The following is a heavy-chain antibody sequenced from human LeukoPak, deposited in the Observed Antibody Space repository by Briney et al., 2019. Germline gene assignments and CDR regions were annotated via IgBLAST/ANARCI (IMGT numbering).Heavy chain of an antibody. D-gene: IGHD1-26*01. CDR3: ARDRGGGTYGFDY. J-gene: IGHJ4*02. V-gene: IGHV4-4*07. Sequence: PSETLSLTCTVSSGSITNYYWSWIRQPAGKGLEWIGRIFASGSTNHNPSLNSRVTMSVDTSKNQFSLKLRPVTAADTAVYYCARDRGGGTYGFDYWGQGTLVTVSS. CDR2: IFASGST. CDR1: SGSITNYY.